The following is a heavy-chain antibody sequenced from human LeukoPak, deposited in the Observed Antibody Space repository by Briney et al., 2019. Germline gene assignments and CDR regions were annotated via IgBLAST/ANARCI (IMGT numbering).Heavy chain of an antibody. D-gene: IGHD6-19*01. CDR1: GFTFSSYW. V-gene: IGHV3-7*01. J-gene: IGHJ4*02. CDR3: ARDSSGLPFDY. CDR2: IKQDGSEK. Sequence: GGSLRLSCAASGFTFSSYWMSWVRQAPGKGLEWVANIKQDGSEKYYVDSVKGRFTISRGNAKNSLYLQMNSLRAEDTAVYYCARDSSGLPFDYWGQGTLVTVSS.